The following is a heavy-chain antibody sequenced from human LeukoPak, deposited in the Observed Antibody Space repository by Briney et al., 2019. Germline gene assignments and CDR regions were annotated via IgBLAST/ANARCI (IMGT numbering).Heavy chain of an antibody. Sequence: ASVTVSFKSSVYTFSDYDISWVRQAPGQGLEWIGWMNPNSGNTGYAEKFQGRVTMTRDTSTNTAYMELTSLTSEDTAVYYCARNSGLADYWGQGTLVTVAS. V-gene: IGHV1-8*01. CDR2: MNPNSGNT. CDR3: ARNSGLADY. J-gene: IGHJ4*02. CDR1: VYTFSDYD. D-gene: IGHD5-12*01.